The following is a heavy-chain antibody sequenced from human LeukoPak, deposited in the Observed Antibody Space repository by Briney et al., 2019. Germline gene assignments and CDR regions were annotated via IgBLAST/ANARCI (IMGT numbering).Heavy chain of an antibody. J-gene: IGHJ6*03. CDR3: ATGYCSSTSCYTYYYYYYMDV. D-gene: IGHD2-2*02. CDR1: GRTFSSYA. V-gene: IGHV1-69*05. Sequence: ASVKVSCKASGRTFSSYAISWVRQAPGQGLEWMGGIIPIFGTANYAQKFQGRVTVTTDESTSTAYMELSSLRSEDTAVYYCATGYCSSTSCYTYYYYYYMDVWGKGTTVTVSS. CDR2: IIPIFGTA.